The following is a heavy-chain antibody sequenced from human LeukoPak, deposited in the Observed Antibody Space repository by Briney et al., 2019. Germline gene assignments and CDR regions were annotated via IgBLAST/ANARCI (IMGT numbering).Heavy chain of an antibody. V-gene: IGHV3-66*01. CDR2: IYSGGST. D-gene: IGHD3-10*01. CDR3: ARGYDYYGSGSYYRDYYYYMDV. CDR1: EFSVGSNY. J-gene: IGHJ6*03. Sequence: PGGSLRLSCAASEFSVGSNYMTWVRQAPGKGLEWVSLIYSGGSTYYADSVKGRFTISRDNSKNTLYLQMNSLRAEDTAVYYCARGYDYYGSGSYYRDYYYYMDVWGKGTTVTVSS.